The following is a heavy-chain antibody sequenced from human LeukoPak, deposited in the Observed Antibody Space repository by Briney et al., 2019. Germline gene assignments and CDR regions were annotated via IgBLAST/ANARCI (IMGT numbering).Heavy chain of an antibody. J-gene: IGHJ4*02. CDR1: GFTFSSYS. CDR2: ISSSSSTI. V-gene: IGHV3-48*01. CDR3: ARDSAGVDFDN. Sequence: GGSLRLSCAASGFTFSSYSMNWVRQAPGKGLEWVSYISSSSSTIYYADSVKGRFTISRDNAKNSLYLQMNSLRAEDTAVYYCARDSAGVDFDNWGQGTLVTVSS. D-gene: IGHD2-8*01.